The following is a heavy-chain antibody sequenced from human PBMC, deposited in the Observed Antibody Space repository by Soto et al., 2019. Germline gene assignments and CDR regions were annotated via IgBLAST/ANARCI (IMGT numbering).Heavy chain of an antibody. CDR2: INPNSGGT. J-gene: IGHJ4*02. CDR3: ARALTRLGVALDY. V-gene: IGHV1-2*04. Sequence: GASVKVSCKASGYTFTGYYMHWVRQAPGQGLEWMGWINPNSGGTNYAQKFQGWVTMTRDTSISTAYMELSRLRSDDTAVYYCARALTRLGVALDYWGQGTLVTVSS. D-gene: IGHD3-3*01. CDR1: GYTFTGYY.